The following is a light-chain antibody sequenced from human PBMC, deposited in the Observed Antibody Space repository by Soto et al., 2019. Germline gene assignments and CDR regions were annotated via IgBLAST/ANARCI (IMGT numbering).Light chain of an antibody. V-gene: IGKV3-20*01. CDR3: QQYGSSPLT. Sequence: EIVLTQSPGTLSLSPGERATLSCRASQSVSSSFLAWYQQKPGQAPRLLIYGASSRATGIPDRFSGSASGTDFTLTISRLEPEDFAVYSCQQYGSSPLTFGQGTKLEIK. J-gene: IGKJ2*01. CDR2: GAS. CDR1: QSVSSSF.